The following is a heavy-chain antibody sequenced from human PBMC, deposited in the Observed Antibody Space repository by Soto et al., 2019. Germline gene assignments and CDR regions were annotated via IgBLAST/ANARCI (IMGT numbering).Heavy chain of an antibody. CDR1: GYTFTSYD. CDR2: MNPNSGNT. CDR3: ARVMGGGLYFDY. Sequence: QVQLVQSGAEVKKPGASVKVSCKASGYTFTSYDINWVRQATGQGFEWMGWMNPNSGNTGYAQKFQGRVTMTRNNSISRAYIELSSPRSEDTAVYYCARVMGGGLYFDYWGQGTLVTVSS. D-gene: IGHD3-16*01. J-gene: IGHJ4*02. V-gene: IGHV1-8*01.